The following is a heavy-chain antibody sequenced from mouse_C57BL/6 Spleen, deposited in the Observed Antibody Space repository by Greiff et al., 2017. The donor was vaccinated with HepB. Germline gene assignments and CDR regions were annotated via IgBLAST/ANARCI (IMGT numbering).Heavy chain of an antibody. J-gene: IGHJ4*01. CDR2: INPNNGGT. Sequence: EVQVVESGPELVKPGASVKIPCKASGYTFTDYNMDWVKQSHGKSLEWIGDINPNNGGTIYNQKFKGKATLTVDKSSSTAYMELRSLTSEDTAVYYCARGGGWLLFPAMDYWGQGTSVTVSS. V-gene: IGHV1-18*01. CDR3: ARGGGWLLFPAMDY. D-gene: IGHD2-3*01. CDR1: GYTFTDYN.